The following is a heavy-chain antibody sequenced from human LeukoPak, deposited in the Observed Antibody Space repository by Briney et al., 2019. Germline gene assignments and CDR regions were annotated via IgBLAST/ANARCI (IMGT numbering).Heavy chain of an antibody. Sequence: GGSLRLSCAASGFTFSSYAMHWVRQAPGKGLEWVAVISYDGSNKYYADSVKGRFTISRDNSKNALYLQMNSLRAEDTAVYYCARHQRWYYYDSSDYYLRDYWGQGTLVTVSS. CDR1: GFTFSSYA. V-gene: IGHV3-30-3*01. D-gene: IGHD3-22*01. CDR3: ARHQRWYYYDSSDYYLRDY. CDR2: ISYDGSNK. J-gene: IGHJ4*02.